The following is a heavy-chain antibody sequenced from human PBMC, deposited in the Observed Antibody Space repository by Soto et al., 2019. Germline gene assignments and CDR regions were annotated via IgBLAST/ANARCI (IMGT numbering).Heavy chain of an antibody. Sequence: GESLKISGKGSGYSFAGYWITWVRQKPGKGLVWMGRIDPSDSQTYYSPSFRGHVTISVTKSITTVFLQWSSLRASDTAMYYCARQIYDSDTGPNFQYYFDSWGQGTPVSVS. CDR2: IDPSDSQT. CDR1: GYSFAGYW. V-gene: IGHV5-10-1*01. CDR3: ARQIYDSDTGPNFQYYFDS. J-gene: IGHJ4*02. D-gene: IGHD3-22*01.